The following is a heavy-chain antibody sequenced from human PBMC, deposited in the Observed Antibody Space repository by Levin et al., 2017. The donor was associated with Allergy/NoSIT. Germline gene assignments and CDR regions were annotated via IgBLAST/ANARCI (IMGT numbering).Heavy chain of an antibody. CDR1: GYTFTSYD. D-gene: IGHD7-27*01. CDR3: ARAYPRRLNWGGYYYGMDV. CDR2: MNPNSGNT. V-gene: IGHV1-8*01. J-gene: IGHJ6*02. Sequence: ASVKVSCKASGYTFTSYDINWVRQATGQGLEWMGWMNPNSGNTGYAQKFQGRVTMTRNTSISTAYMELSSLRSEDTAVYYCARAYPRRLNWGGYYYGMDVWGQGTTVTVSS.